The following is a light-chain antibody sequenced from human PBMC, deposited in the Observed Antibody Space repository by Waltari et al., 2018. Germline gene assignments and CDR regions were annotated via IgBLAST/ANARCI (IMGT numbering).Light chain of an antibody. CDR1: QNIINY. CDR2: TAS. V-gene: IGKV1-39*01. Sequence: TCRVRQNIINYLNWYQQIPGKAPKILIYTASSLKNGVPSRFSGSGSGTDFTLTISSLQPEDFATYYCQQSYNLPRTFGQGTKVEIK. CDR3: QQSYNLPRT. J-gene: IGKJ1*01.